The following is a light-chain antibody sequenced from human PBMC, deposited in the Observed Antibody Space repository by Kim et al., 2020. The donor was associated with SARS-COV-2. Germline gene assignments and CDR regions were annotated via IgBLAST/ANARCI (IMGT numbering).Light chain of an antibody. V-gene: IGKV1-39*01. Sequence: DIQMTQPPSSLSASVGDRVTITCRASQTIDKYLHWYQQKPGKAPELLIYAASSLQSGVPSRFRGSGSGTDFTFTISSLQPDDFATYYCQQSYYTPQTFGQGTKVDIK. CDR2: AAS. CDR1: QTIDKY. J-gene: IGKJ1*01. CDR3: QQSYYTPQT.